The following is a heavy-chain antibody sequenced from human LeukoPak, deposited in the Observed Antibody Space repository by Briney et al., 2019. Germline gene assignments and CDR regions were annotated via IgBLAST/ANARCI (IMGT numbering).Heavy chain of an antibody. CDR3: ARLSFYAFDV. CDR1: GYTFTSYD. J-gene: IGHJ3*01. Sequence: ASVKVSCKASGYTFTSYDINWVRQATRQRLELMGWMNPNSGNTGYAQKFQGRVTMTRNTSISTAYMELSSLTSEDAAVYYCARLSFYAFDVWGQGTMVTVSS. V-gene: IGHV1-8*01. CDR2: MNPNSGNT.